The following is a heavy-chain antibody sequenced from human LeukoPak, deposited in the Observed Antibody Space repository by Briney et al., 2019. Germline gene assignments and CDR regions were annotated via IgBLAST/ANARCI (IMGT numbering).Heavy chain of an antibody. CDR3: ARETADFWSGYGPGGMDV. CDR2: IYYSGST. J-gene: IGHJ6*02. CDR1: GGSISSYY. V-gene: IGHV4-59*01. Sequence: SETLSLTCTVSGGSISSYYWSWIRQPPGKRLEWIGYIYYSGSTNYNPSLKSRVTISVDTSKNQFSLKLSSVTAADTAVYYCARETADFWSGYGPGGMDVWGQGTTVTVSS. D-gene: IGHD3-3*01.